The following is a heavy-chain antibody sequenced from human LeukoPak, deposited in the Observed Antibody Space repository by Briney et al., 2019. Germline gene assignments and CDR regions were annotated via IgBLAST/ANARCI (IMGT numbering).Heavy chain of an antibody. CDR2: IYTSGST. J-gene: IGHJ3*02. Sequence: SQTLSLTCTVSGGSISSGSYFWSWIRQPAGKGLEWIGRIYTSGSTNYNPSLKSRVTMSVDTSKNQFSLKLSSVTAADTAVYYCARGHNWNYAAFDIWGQGTMVTVSS. CDR1: GGSISSGSYF. V-gene: IGHV4-61*02. D-gene: IGHD1-7*01. CDR3: ARGHNWNYAAFDI.